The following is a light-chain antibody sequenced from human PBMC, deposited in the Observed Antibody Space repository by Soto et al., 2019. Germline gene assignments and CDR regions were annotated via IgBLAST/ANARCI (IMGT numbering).Light chain of an antibody. J-gene: IGLJ1*01. CDR2: DVS. V-gene: IGLV2-14*01. CDR1: SSDVGGYNY. Sequence: QSALTQPASVSGSPGQSITISCTGTSSDVGGYNYVSWYQQHPGKAPKLMIYDVSNRPSGVSNRFSGSKSGNTASLTISGLQAEDEADYYCSSYTSSSSLPYVFGSGIKFTVL. CDR3: SSYTSSSSLPYV.